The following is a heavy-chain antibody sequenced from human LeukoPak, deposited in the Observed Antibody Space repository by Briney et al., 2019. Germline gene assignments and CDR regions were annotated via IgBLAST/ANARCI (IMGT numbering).Heavy chain of an antibody. J-gene: IGHJ4*02. CDR2: ISGSGDNT. CDR1: GFTFSSYA. D-gene: IGHD3-22*01. Sequence: GGSLRLSCAASGFTFSSYATSWVRQAPGKGLEWVSGISGSGDNTYYADSVKGRFTIPRDNSKNTLYVQVNSLGTEDTAAYYCAKGSCYDSSGSFYFDYWGQGTLVTVSS. CDR3: AKGSCYDSSGSFYFDY. V-gene: IGHV3-23*01.